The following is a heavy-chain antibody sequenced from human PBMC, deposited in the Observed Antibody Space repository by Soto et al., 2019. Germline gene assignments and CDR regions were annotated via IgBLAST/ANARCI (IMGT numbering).Heavy chain of an antibody. D-gene: IGHD3-22*01. Sequence: SETLCLTCTVSGGSISSGGYYWTWIRQHPGKGLEWIGYLYYGGSTNYNPSLKSRVTMSVDTSTNQCSLTLSSMTAADTAVYYCALRSMAVVPEYWGQGTLVTVSS. V-gene: IGHV4-31*03. CDR2: LYYGGST. CDR3: ALRSMAVVPEY. CDR1: GGSISSGGYY. J-gene: IGHJ4*02.